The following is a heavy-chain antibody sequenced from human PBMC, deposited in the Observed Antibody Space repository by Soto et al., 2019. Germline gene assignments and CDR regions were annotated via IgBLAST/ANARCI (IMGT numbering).Heavy chain of an antibody. CDR3: AREGDDVLRFLEWLSDGGRYFDY. Sequence: SETLSLTCAVSGYSISSGYYWGWIRQPPGKGLEWIGTIYLSGTTYYNPSLKSRVTISVDTSKNQFSLKLSSVTAADTAVYYCAREGDDVLRFLEWLSDGGRYFDYWGQGALVTVSS. D-gene: IGHD3-3*01. CDR1: GYSISSGYY. V-gene: IGHV4-38-2*02. J-gene: IGHJ4*02. CDR2: IYLSGTT.